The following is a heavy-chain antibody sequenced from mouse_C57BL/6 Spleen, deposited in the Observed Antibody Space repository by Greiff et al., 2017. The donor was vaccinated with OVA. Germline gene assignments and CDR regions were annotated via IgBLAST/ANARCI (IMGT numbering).Heavy chain of an antibody. V-gene: IGHV1-64*01. J-gene: IGHJ3*01. CDR2: IHPNSGST. CDR1: GYTFTSYW. Sequence: QVQLKQPGAELVKPGASVKLSCKASGYTFTSYWMHWVKQRPGQGLEWIGMIHPNSGSTNYNEKFKSKATLTVDKSSSTAYMQLSSLTSEDSAVYYCARDEGITTVGRFADWGQGTLVTVSA. CDR3: ARDEGITTVGRFAD. D-gene: IGHD1-1*01.